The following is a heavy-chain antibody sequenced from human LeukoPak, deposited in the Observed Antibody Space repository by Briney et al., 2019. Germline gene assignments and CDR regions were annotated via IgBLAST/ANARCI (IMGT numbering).Heavy chain of an antibody. D-gene: IGHD5/OR15-5a*01. J-gene: IGHJ4*02. Sequence: SGPTLVNPTQTLTLTCTFSGFSLTTSEVGVGWIRQPPGKALEWLAFIYWDDVKRYSPSLRSRPTITKDTSKNQVVLTMTNMDPVDTATYYCAHRRPVSANNYFDSWGQGTLVTVSS. CDR3: AHRRPVSANNYFDS. CDR2: IYWDDVK. CDR1: GFSLTTSEVG. V-gene: IGHV2-5*02.